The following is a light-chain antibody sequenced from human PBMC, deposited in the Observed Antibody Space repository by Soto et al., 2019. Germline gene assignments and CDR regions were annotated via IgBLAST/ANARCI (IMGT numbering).Light chain of an antibody. Sequence: DIQMTQSPSTLSASVGDRVTITCRASQSISSWLAWYQQKPGKAPKLLIYDASSLEGGVPSRFSGSGSGTEFTLTISSLQSEDFAVYYCHQYNNWPPWTFGQGTKVDIK. CDR2: DAS. CDR3: HQYNNWPPWT. V-gene: IGKV1-5*01. J-gene: IGKJ1*01. CDR1: QSISSW.